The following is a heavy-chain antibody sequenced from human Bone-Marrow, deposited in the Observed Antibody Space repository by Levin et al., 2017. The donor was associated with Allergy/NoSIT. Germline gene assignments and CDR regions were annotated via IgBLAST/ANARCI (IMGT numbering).Heavy chain of an antibody. V-gene: IGHV4-59*01. CDR1: GGSISSYY. CDR3: ARKTATVGTGYFDY. D-gene: IGHD4-23*01. J-gene: IGHJ4*02. CDR2: IYYSGST. Sequence: SETLSLTCTVSGGSISSYYWSWIRQPPGKGLEWIGYIYYSGSTNYNPSLKSRVTISVDTSKNQFSLKLSSVTAADTAVYYCARKTATVGTGYFDYWGQGTLVTVSS.